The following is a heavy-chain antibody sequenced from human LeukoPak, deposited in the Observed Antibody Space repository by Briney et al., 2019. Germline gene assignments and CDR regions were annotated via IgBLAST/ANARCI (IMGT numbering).Heavy chain of an antibody. CDR1: GFTFTSYS. V-gene: IGHV3-23*01. J-gene: IGHJ4*02. D-gene: IGHD1-26*01. CDR2: ISGGGGST. Sequence: GGSLRLSCAASGFTFTSYSMNWVRQAPGKGLEWVSTISGGGGSTYYADSVKGRFTISRDNSKNTLYLQVNSLRAEDTAVYYCARRREFDYWGQGTLVTVSS. CDR3: ARRREFDY.